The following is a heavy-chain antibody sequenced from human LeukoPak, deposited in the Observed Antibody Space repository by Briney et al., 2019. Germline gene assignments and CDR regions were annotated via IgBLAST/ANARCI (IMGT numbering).Heavy chain of an antibody. CDR2: IWYDGSNK. Sequence: PGGSLRLSCAASGFTFSSYGMHWVRQAPGKGLEWVAVIWYDGSNKYYADSVKGRFTISRDNSKNTLYLQMNSLRAEDTAEYYCARDFRDPRGYYYYGMDVWGQGTTVTVSS. CDR3: ARDFRDPRGYYYYGMDV. D-gene: IGHD2-21*02. J-gene: IGHJ6*02. CDR1: GFTFSSYG. V-gene: IGHV3-33*01.